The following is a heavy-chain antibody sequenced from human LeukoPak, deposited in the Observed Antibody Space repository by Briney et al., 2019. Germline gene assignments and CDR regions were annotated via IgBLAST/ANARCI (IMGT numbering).Heavy chain of an antibody. V-gene: IGHV3-30*19. Sequence: PGGSLRLSCAASGFTFSSYGMHWVRQAPGKGLEWVAVIWSDGSNKYYADSVKGRFTISRDNSKNTLYLQMNSLRAEDTAVYYCARDSPYYYDSSGYYFPDYWGQGTLVTVSS. CDR2: IWSDGSNK. D-gene: IGHD3-22*01. J-gene: IGHJ4*02. CDR1: GFTFSSYG. CDR3: ARDSPYYYDSSGYYFPDY.